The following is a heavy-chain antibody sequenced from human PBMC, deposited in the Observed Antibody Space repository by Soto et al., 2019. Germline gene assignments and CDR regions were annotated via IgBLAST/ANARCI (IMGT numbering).Heavy chain of an antibody. CDR1: GYTFANYW. D-gene: IGHD3-22*01. V-gene: IGHV5-10-1*01. Sequence: PGESLKISCKGSGYTFANYWISWLRQMPGKGLEWMGRIDPRDSYTNYSPSFQGHVTISADKSLNTAFLQWSTLKASDTAMYYCARRRETIFGVITTFDYWGQGTPVTVSS. CDR3: ARRRETIFGVITTFDY. J-gene: IGHJ4*02. CDR2: IDPRDSYT.